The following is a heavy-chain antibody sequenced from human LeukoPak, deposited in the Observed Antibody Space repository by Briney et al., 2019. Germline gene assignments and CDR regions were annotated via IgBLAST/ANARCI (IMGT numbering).Heavy chain of an antibody. Sequence: PSETLSLTCTVSGGSISSYYWSWIRQPPGKGLEWIGYIYTSGSINYNPSLKSRVTISVDTSKNQFSLKLSSVTAADTAVYYCARHRGVYNWFDPWGQGTLVTVSS. CDR3: ARHRGVYNWFDP. J-gene: IGHJ5*02. CDR1: GGSISSYY. V-gene: IGHV4-4*09. CDR2: IYTSGSI.